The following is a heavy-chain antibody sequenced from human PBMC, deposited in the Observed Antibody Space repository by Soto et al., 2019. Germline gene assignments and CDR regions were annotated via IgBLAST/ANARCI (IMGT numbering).Heavy chain of an antibody. Sequence: QVQLQQWGAGLLKPSETLSLTCAVYGGSFSGYYWSWIRQPPGKGLEWIGEINHSGSTNYNPSLKGRVTISVDTSKNQFSLKLSSVTAADTAVYYCARANDILTGYCPFDYWGQGTLVTVSS. CDR1: GGSFSGYY. J-gene: IGHJ4*02. CDR3: ARANDILTGYCPFDY. CDR2: INHSGST. D-gene: IGHD3-9*01. V-gene: IGHV4-34*01.